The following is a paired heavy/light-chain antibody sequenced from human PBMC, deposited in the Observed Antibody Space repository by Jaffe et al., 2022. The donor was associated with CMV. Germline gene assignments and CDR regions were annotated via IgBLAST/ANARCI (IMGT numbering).Light chain of an antibody. J-gene: IGKJ3*01. V-gene: IGKV1-9*01. CDR2: AAS. Sequence: DIQLTQSPSFLSASVGDRVTITCRASQGISSYLAWYQQKPGKAPKLLIYAASTLQSGVPSRFSGSGSGTEFTLTISSLQPEDFATYYCQQLNSYPFGITFGPGTKVDIK. CDR1: QGISSY. CDR3: QQLNSYPFGIT.
Heavy chain of an antibody. J-gene: IGHJ6*03. CDR1: GFTFSSYA. CDR2: ISGSGGST. Sequence: EVQLVESGGGLVQPGGSLRLSCAASGFTFSSYAMSWVRQAPGKGLEWVSAISGSGGSTYYADSVKGRFTISRDNSKNTLYLQMNSLRAEDTAVYYCAKGLSKSGTTPTHYYYYMDVWGKGTTVTVSS. CDR3: AKGLSKSGTTPTHYYYYMDV. V-gene: IGHV3-23*04. D-gene: IGHD1-26*01.